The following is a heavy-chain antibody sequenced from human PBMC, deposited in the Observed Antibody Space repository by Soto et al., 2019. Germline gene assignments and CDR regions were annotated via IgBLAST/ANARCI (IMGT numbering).Heavy chain of an antibody. V-gene: IGHV2-5*02. CDR1: GFSLSTGGVG. CDR3: VHSRCGGDCLLSYSSHYYYGMDV. D-gene: IGHD2-21*02. CDR2: IYWDNDK. J-gene: IGHJ6*02. Sequence: QITLKESGPTLVKPTQTLTLTCTFSGFSLSTGGVGVGWIRQPPGKALVWLALIYWDNDKRYSPSLKRRLTLTKDTSKNQAVLTMTNMDPVDTATYYCVHSRCGGDCLLSYSSHYYYGMDVWGQGTTVTVFS.